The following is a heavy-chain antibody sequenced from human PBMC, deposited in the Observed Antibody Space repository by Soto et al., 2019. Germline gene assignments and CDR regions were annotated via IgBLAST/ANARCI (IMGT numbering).Heavy chain of an antibody. D-gene: IGHD6-19*01. CDR1: GYTFTNYA. Sequence: QVQLVQSGAEVKKPGASVKVSCKASGYTFTNYAIHWVRQGPGQRLEWMGWINAGNAKTKYSQKFQGRVTISSDTSASTAYMELTTLRSEDTAVYYCARDGAVAGNANFDYWGQGTLVTVSS. CDR2: INAGNAKT. CDR3: ARDGAVAGNANFDY. J-gene: IGHJ4*02. V-gene: IGHV1-3*01.